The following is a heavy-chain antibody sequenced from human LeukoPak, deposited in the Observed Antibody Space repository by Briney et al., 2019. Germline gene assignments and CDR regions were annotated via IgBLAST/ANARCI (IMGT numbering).Heavy chain of an antibody. CDR1: GYSISSGYH. CDR3: ARVVQSTDSSGFYLPEYFQH. J-gene: IGHJ1*01. D-gene: IGHD3-22*01. Sequence: PSETLSLTCTVSGYSISSGYHWGWIRQPPGKGLEWIGSIYHSGSTYYNPSLKSRVTISVDTSKNQFSLKLRSVTAADTAVYYCARVVQSTDSSGFYLPEYFQHWGQGTLVTVSS. V-gene: IGHV4-38-2*02. CDR2: IYHSGST.